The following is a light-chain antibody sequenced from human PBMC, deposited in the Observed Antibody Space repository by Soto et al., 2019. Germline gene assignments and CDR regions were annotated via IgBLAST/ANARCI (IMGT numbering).Light chain of an antibody. Sequence: DILMTQSQSSLSASVGDRVTITCRASHRISSHVNWYHQRPGKAPTLLIFGASVLQSGVPSRFSSNRSSREVNVTITSMHQEDISTCFSQQTCRTAYSIDQET. CDR3: QQTCRTAYS. CDR2: GAS. V-gene: IGKV1-39*01. J-gene: IGKJ2*03. CDR1: HRISSH.